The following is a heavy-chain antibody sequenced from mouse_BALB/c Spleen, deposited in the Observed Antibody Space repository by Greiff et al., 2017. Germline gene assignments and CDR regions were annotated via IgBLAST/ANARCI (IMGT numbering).Heavy chain of an antibody. CDR2: ILPGSGST. CDR1: GYTFSSYW. D-gene: IGHD2-4*01. CDR3: ASGSMITTGYFDY. J-gene: IGHJ2*01. Sequence: VQLQQSGAELMKPGASVKISCKATGYTFSSYWIEWVKQRPGHGLEWIGEILPGSGSTNYNEKFKGKATFTADTSSNTAYMQLSSLTSEDSAVYYCASGSMITTGYFDYWGQGTTLTVSS. V-gene: IGHV1-9*01.